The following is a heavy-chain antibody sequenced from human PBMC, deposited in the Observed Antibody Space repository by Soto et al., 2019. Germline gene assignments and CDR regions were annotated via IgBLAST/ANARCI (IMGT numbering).Heavy chain of an antibody. CDR3: ARLHYQYGMDV. CDR1: GFVFNTFG. D-gene: IGHD4-17*01. V-gene: IGHV3-33*03. Sequence: QVQLVESGGGVVQPGRSLRLSCAASGFVFNTFGMHWVRQAPGKGLEWVAVIWYDGSKKYYADSVQGRFTISRDNSRKKLFLQMSSLTAEDTAVYYCARLHYQYGMDVWGQGTTVTVSS. CDR2: IWYDGSKK. J-gene: IGHJ6*02.